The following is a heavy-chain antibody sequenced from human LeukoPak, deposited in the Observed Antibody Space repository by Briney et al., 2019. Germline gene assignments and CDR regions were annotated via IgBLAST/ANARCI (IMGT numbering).Heavy chain of an antibody. CDR2: INPNSGGT. CDR3: ARDAGGVLRYFDWLSRYYFDY. CDR1: GYTFTGYY. V-gene: IGHV1-2*02. D-gene: IGHD3-9*01. J-gene: IGHJ4*02. Sequence: ASVKVSCKSSGYTFTGYYMHWVRQAPGQGLEWMGWINPNSGGTNYAQKFQGRVTMTRDTSISTAYMELSRLRSDDTAVYYCARDAGGVLRYFDWLSRYYFDYWGQGTLVTVSS.